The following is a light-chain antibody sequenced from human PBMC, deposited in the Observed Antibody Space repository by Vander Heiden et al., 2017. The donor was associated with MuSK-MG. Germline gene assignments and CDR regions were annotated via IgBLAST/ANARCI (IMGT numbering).Light chain of an antibody. CDR1: SSNIGAGYD. Sequence: QSVLTQPPSVSGAPGQRATISCTGSSSNIGAGYDIHWYQQLPGTAPKLLIYGNSNRPSGVPDRFSGSKSGTSASLAITGLQAEDEADYYCQSYDSSLGGLVFGGGTKLTVL. CDR2: GNS. J-gene: IGLJ2*01. V-gene: IGLV1-40*01. CDR3: QSYDSSLGGLV.